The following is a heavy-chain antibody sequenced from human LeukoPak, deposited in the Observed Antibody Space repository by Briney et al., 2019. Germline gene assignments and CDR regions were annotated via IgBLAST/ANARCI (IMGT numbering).Heavy chain of an antibody. CDR1: GFTFSSYA. Sequence: GGSLRLSCAASGFTFSSYAMSWVRQAPGKGLEWVSAISGSGGNTYYADSVKGRFTISRDNSKNTLYLQMNSLRAEDTAVYYCAKDLYTGSWYYGMDVWGQGTMVTVSS. D-gene: IGHD6-6*01. J-gene: IGHJ6*02. CDR3: AKDLYTGSWYYGMDV. CDR2: ISGSGGNT. V-gene: IGHV3-23*01.